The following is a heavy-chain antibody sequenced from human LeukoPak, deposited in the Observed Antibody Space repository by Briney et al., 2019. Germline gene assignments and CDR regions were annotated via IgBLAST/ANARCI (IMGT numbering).Heavy chain of an antibody. CDR1: GFTFSSYS. V-gene: IGHV3-53*01. CDR2: IYSGGST. Sequence: GGSLRLSCAASGFTFSSYSMNWVRQAPGKGLEWVSVIYSGGSTYYADSVKGRFTISRDNSKNTLYLQMNSLRTEDTAVYYCARDLHYWGQGTLVTVSS. CDR3: ARDLHY. J-gene: IGHJ4*02.